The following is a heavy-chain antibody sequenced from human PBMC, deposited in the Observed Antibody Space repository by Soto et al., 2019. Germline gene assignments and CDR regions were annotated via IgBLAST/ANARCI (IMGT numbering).Heavy chain of an antibody. CDR1: GLTFSSYS. D-gene: IGHD6-19*01. CDR2: ITRSSSPI. J-gene: IGHJ4*02. V-gene: IGHV3-48*02. Sequence: PGVSLSLSCAASGLTFSSYSMNWVRPAPGKGLEWVSYITRSSSPIYYADSVKGRFTISRDNGKNSLYLQMNSLRDEDTAVYYCARLYTSGWYFDHWGQGTLVTVSS. CDR3: ARLYTSGWYFDH.